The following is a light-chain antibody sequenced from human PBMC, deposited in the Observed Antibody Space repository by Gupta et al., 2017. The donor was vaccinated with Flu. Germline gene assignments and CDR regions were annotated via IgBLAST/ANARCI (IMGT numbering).Light chain of an antibody. Sequence: VTLGQPAAISGRSSLGRVHSDGNTYLHWLQQRPGQSPRRLIYQVSYRDSGVPDRFSGSGSGTDFTLKISRVEAEDVGVYYCMQGAHWPWAFGQGTKVEIK. CDR2: QVS. CDR3: MQGAHWPWA. V-gene: IGKV2-30*02. CDR1: LGRVHSDGNTY. J-gene: IGKJ1*01.